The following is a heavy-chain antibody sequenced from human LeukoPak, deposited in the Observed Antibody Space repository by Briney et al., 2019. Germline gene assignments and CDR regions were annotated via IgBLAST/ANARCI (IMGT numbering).Heavy chain of an antibody. J-gene: IGHJ4*02. Sequence: PSETLSLTCTVSGGSVGSSAFYRGWIRQPPGKGLEWIGGIHYTGNTYYNSSLRNRVTISVDSSRNQFSLRLTSVTAADTAVYYCARHSSRLRHFDSWGQGTLVTVSS. CDR2: IHYTGNT. CDR1: GGSVGSSAFY. V-gene: IGHV4-39*01. CDR3: ARHSSRLRHFDS. D-gene: IGHD2-15*01.